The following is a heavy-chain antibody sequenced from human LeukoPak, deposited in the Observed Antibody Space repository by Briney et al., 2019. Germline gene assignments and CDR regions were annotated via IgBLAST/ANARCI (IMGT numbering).Heavy chain of an antibody. Sequence: SETLSLTCTVSGGSISSSSYYWGWIRQPPGKGLEWIGSIYYSGSTYYNPSLKSRVTISVDTSKNQFYLKLSSVTAADTAVYYCASTYSSSWYGTCYFDYWGQGTLVTVSS. V-gene: IGHV4-39*01. CDR2: IYYSGST. CDR1: GGSISSSSYY. J-gene: IGHJ4*02. CDR3: ASTYSSSWYGTCYFDY. D-gene: IGHD6-13*01.